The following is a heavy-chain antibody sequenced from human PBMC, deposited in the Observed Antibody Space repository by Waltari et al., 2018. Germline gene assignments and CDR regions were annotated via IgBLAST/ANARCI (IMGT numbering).Heavy chain of an antibody. Sequence: EVQLVESGGGLVQPGGSLRLSCAASGFPLSSYEMNWVRQAPGKGLEWVSYISKSGTTMYYADSVKGRFTVSRDNAKNSLYLQMNSLRADDTAVYYCARDYPDYWGQGTLVTVSS. J-gene: IGHJ4*02. CDR2: ISKSGTTM. CDR3: ARDYPDY. CDR1: GFPLSSYE. V-gene: IGHV3-48*03.